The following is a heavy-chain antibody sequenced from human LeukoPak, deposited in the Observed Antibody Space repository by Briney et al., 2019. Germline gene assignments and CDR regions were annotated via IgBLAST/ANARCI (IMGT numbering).Heavy chain of an antibody. D-gene: IGHD6-6*01. Sequence: SVKVSCKASGGTFSSYAISWVRQAPGQGLEWMGRIIPILGIANYAQKFQGRVTITTDESTSTAYMELSSLRSEDTAVYYCARGYSSSSYYYYYYMDVWGKGTTVTVSS. J-gene: IGHJ6*03. CDR1: GGTFSSYA. CDR3: ARGYSSSSYYYYYYMDV. CDR2: IIPILGIA. V-gene: IGHV1-69*04.